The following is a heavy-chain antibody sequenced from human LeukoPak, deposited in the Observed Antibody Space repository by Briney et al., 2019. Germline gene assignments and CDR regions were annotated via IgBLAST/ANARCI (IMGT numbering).Heavy chain of an antibody. Sequence: PSQTLSLTCTVSGGSISSGSYYWGWIRQPPGKGLEWIGSIYYSGSTYYNPSLKSRVTISVDTSKNQFSLKLSSVTAADTAVYYCARALWIQLWLPFFYWGQGTLVTVSS. CDR3: ARALWIQLWLPFFY. J-gene: IGHJ4*02. V-gene: IGHV4-39*07. CDR1: GGSISSGSYY. D-gene: IGHD5-18*01. CDR2: IYYSGST.